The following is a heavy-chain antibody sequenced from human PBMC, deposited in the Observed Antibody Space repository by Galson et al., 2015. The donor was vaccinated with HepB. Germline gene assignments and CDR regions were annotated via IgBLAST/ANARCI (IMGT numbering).Heavy chain of an antibody. CDR3: ARGPPTGVDWFDP. J-gene: IGHJ5*02. Sequence: SLRLSCAASGFTFSTYWMSWIRQAPGKGLEWVANIKRDGSEKYYVDSVKGRFTISRDNAKNSLYLQMNSLRAEDTAVYYCARGPPTGVDWFDPWGQGTLVTVSS. CDR2: IKRDGSEK. V-gene: IGHV3-7*05. D-gene: IGHD1-14*01. CDR1: GFTFSTYW.